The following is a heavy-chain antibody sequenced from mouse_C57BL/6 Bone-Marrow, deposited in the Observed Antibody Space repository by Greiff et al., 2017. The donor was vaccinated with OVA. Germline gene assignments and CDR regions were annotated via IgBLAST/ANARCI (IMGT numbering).Heavy chain of an antibody. J-gene: IGHJ4*01. D-gene: IGHD2-5*01. V-gene: IGHV1-62-2*01. Sequence: VNVVESGAELVKPGASVKLSCKASGYTFTEYTIHWVKQRSGQGLAWIGWFYPGSGSIKYNEKFKDKATLTADKSSSTVYMELSRLTSEDSAVYFCARHEDRYYSNPYYAMDYWGQGTSVTVSS. CDR3: ARHEDRYYSNPYYAMDY. CDR1: GYTFTEYT. CDR2: FYPGSGSI.